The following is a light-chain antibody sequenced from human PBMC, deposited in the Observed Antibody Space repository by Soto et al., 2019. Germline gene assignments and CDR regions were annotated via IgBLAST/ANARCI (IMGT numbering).Light chain of an antibody. CDR3: SSYTSSSTLV. CDR1: SSDVDGYNY. Sequence: QSALTQPASVSGSPGQSITISCTGTSSDVDGYNYVSWYQQHPGKAPKLMIYDVSNRPSGVSNRFSGSKSSNTASLTISGLQAEDEADYYCSSYTSSSTLVFGGGTKVTVL. J-gene: IGLJ2*01. V-gene: IGLV2-14*01. CDR2: DVS.